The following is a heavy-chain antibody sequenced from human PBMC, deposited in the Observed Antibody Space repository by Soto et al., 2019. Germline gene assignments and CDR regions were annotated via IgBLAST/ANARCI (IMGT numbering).Heavy chain of an antibody. CDR3: ARDAFGVDNWFDP. D-gene: IGHD3-3*01. J-gene: IGHJ5*02. CDR2: IYYSGST. CDR1: GGSISSYY. V-gene: IGHV4-59*01. Sequence: QVQLQESGPGLVKPSETLSLTCTVSGGSISSYYWSWIRQPPGKGLEWIGYIYYSGSTNYNPSLKSRVTISVDTTKNQCSLKLSSVTAADTAVYYCARDAFGVDNWFDPWGQGTLVTVSS.